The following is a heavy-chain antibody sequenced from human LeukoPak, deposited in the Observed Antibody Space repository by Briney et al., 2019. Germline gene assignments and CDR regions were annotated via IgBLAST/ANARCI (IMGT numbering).Heavy chain of an antibody. Sequence: PSGTLSLTCAVSGGSISSSNWWSWVRQPPGKGLEWIGEIYHSGSTNYNPSLKSRVTISVDKSKNQFSLKLSSVTAADTGVYYCARVKGGAKDYYGMDVWGKGTTVTVSS. CDR3: ARVKGGAKDYYGMDV. CDR2: IYHSGST. CDR1: GGSISSSNW. V-gene: IGHV4-4*02. J-gene: IGHJ6*04. D-gene: IGHD4/OR15-4a*01.